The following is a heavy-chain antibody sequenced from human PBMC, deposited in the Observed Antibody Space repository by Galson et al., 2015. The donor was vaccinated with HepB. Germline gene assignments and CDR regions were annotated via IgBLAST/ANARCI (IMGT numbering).Heavy chain of an antibody. Sequence: SLRLSCAASGFTFSSYSMNWVRQAPGKGLEWVSSISSSRSYIYYADSVKGRFTISRDNAENSLYLQMNSLRAEDTAVYFCARDYSVRGQWLGRRGMDVWGQGTTVTVSS. CDR3: ARDYSVRGQWLGRRGMDV. D-gene: IGHD6-19*01. V-gene: IGHV3-21*01. J-gene: IGHJ6*02. CDR2: ISSSRSYI. CDR1: GFTFSSYS.